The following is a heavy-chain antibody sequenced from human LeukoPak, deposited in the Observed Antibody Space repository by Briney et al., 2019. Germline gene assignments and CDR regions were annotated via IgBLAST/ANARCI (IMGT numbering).Heavy chain of an antibody. CDR1: GGSISSGSYY. J-gene: IGHJ4*02. V-gene: IGHV4-61*10. Sequence: SETLSLTCTVSGGSISSGSYYWSWIRQPAGKGLEWIGYIYYSGSTNYNPSLKSRVTISVDTSKNQFSLKLSSVTAADTAVYYCARRGGVMGATGFDYWGQGTLVTVSS. CDR3: ARRGGVMGATGFDY. D-gene: IGHD1-26*01. CDR2: IYYSGST.